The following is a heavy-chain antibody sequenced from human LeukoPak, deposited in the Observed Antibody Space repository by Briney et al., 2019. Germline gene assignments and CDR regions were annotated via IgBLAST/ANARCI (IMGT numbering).Heavy chain of an antibody. CDR1: GGSLRNFY. J-gene: IGHJ3*02. CDR2: IYFSGGNT. CDR3: ARQPSGTAAFDI. D-gene: IGHD1-14*01. Sequence: SETLSLTCAVSGGSLRNFYWSWIRQPPGKELEWIGYIYFSGGNTNYNPSFKSRVTISVDTSKNQFFLRLNSVTAADTAVYYCARQPSGTAAFDIWGQGTVVTVSS. V-gene: IGHV4-59*08.